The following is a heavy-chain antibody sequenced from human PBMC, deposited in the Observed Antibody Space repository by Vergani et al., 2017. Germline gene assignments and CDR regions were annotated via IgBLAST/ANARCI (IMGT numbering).Heavy chain of an antibody. Sequence: EVQLLESGGGLVQPGGSLRLSCAASGFTFSSYAMSWVRQAPGKGLEWVSAISGSGGSTYYADSVKGRFTISRDNSKNTLYLQMNSLRAEDTAVSYCAKDLSYGGDYGLFDYWGQGTLVTVSS. D-gene: IGHD4-17*01. CDR2: ISGSGGST. J-gene: IGHJ4*02. V-gene: IGHV3-23*01. CDR1: GFTFSSYA. CDR3: AKDLSYGGDYGLFDY.